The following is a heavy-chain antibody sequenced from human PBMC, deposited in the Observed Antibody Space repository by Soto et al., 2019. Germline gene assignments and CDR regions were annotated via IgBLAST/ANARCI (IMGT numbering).Heavy chain of an antibody. CDR2: INSDGSST. V-gene: IGHV3-74*01. Sequence: GGSLRLSCAASGFTFSSYWMHWVRQAPGKGLVWVSRINSDGSSTSYADSVKGRFTISRDNAKNTLYLQMNSLRAEDTAVYYCAREEGYCSGGSCYGPPYYYYGMDVWGQGTTVTVSS. CDR3: AREEGYCSGGSCYGPPYYYYGMDV. J-gene: IGHJ6*02. D-gene: IGHD2-15*01. CDR1: GFTFSSYW.